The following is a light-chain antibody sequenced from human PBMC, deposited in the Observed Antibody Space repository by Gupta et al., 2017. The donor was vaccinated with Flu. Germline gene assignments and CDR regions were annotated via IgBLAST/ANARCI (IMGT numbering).Light chain of an antibody. J-gene: IGLJ2*01. CDR3: SSYSATGALAL. CDR1: SSDIGSYDY. CDR2: DVS. Sequence: QSALTQPASVSGSPGQSINIPCTGTSSDIGSYDYVSWYQQSPGRAPKLMIYDVSHRSSGISDRFSGSKSGNTASLTISGLQAEDEADYYCSSYSATGALALFGGGTKVTVL. V-gene: IGLV2-14*01.